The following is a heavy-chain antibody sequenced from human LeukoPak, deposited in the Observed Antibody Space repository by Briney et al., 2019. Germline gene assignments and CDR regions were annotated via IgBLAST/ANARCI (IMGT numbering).Heavy chain of an antibody. Sequence: EASVKVSCKASGGTFSSYAIGWVRQAPGQGLEWMGGIIPIFGTANYAQKFQGRVTITADESTSTAYMELSSLRSEDTAVYYCASGRVGATEFDYWGQGTLVTVSS. D-gene: IGHD1-26*01. CDR2: IIPIFGTA. CDR3: ASGRVGATEFDY. CDR1: GGTFSSYA. V-gene: IGHV1-69*13. J-gene: IGHJ4*02.